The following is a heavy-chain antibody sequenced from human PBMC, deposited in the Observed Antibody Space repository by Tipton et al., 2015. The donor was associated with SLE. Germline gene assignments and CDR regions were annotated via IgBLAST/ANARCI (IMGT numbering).Heavy chain of an antibody. CDR1: GGSISSDY. CDR3: ARVLRLGELPNSLDN. V-gene: IGHV4-59*13. Sequence: TLSLTCTVSGGSISSDYWSWIRQPPGKGLEWIGYITYSGFTDYNPSLKSRVTMSLDTSKNQFSMKMSSVTAADTAVYYCARVLRLGELPNSLDNWGQRTLVTGSP. CDR2: ITYSGFT. D-gene: IGHD3-10*01. J-gene: IGHJ4*02.